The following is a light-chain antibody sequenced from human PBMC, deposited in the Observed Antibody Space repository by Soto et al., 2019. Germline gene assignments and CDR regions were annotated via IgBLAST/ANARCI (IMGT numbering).Light chain of an antibody. Sequence: QSVVTQPASVSGSPGQSITISCTGANSDVGGYDYVSWYQQYPGKAPQLIIYEVNNRPSGVSSRFSGSKSGIMASLTISGLQPEDGADYFCSSYSASGSLVVFGGGTKVTVL. CDR2: EVN. V-gene: IGLV2-14*01. J-gene: IGLJ2*01. CDR3: SSYSASGSLVV. CDR1: NSDVGGYDY.